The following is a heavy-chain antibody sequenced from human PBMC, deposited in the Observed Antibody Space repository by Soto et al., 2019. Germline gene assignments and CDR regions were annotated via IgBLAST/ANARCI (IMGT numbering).Heavy chain of an antibody. D-gene: IGHD2-15*01. CDR3: ATKAVTYYYCGMGG. CDR2: IYSGGST. J-gene: IGHJ6*02. V-gene: IGHV3-53*01. Sequence: PGRSLRVSCAASGITVSSNYTSCVRHPPGKGLEWVSVIYSGGSTYYADSVKGRFTISRDNSKNTLYLQMNSLRAEDTAVYYCATKAVTYYYCGMGGWGQGTTVTVS. CDR1: GITVSSNY.